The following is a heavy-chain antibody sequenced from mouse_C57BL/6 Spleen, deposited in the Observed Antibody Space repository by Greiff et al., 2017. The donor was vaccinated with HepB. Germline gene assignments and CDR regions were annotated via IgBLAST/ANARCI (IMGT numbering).Heavy chain of an antibody. CDR1: GFSLSTSGMG. J-gene: IGHJ3*01. V-gene: IGHV8-12*01. CDR3: ARSITTVVAMGWFAY. CDR2: IYWDDDK. Sequence: QVTLKESGPGILQSSQTLSLTCSFSGFSLSTSGMGVSWIRQPSGKGLEWLAHIYWDDDKRYNPSLKSRLTISKDTSRYQVFLKITSVDTADTATYYCARSITTVVAMGWFAYWGQGTLVTVSA. D-gene: IGHD1-1*01.